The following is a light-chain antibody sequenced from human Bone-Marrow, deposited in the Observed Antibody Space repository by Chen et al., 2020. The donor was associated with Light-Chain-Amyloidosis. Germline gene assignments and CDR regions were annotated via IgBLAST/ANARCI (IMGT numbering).Light chain of an antibody. CDR1: SSDVGGYNY. Sequence: QSALTQPASVSGSPGQSITISCTGTSSDVGGYNYVSWYQQEPGKAPTLMISELSNRPSGVSNRFSGSKSGNAASLTISGLQAEDEADYYCSSYTSSSTLVFGGGTKLTVL. CDR3: SSYTSSSTLV. CDR2: ELS. J-gene: IGLJ2*01. V-gene: IGLV2-14*01.